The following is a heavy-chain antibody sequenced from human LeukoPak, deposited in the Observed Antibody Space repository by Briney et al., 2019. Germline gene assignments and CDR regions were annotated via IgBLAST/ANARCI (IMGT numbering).Heavy chain of an antibody. CDR2: VNSDGSST. CDR1: EFIFSSYW. V-gene: IGHV3-74*01. D-gene: IGHD3-22*01. CDR3: ARVYSYDTTGYYY. Sequence: GGSLRLSCAGSEFIFSSYWMHWVRQAPGKGLVWVSRVNSDGSSTSYADSVKGRFTISRDNARNTMYLQMNSLRAEDTAVYYCARVYSYDTTGYYYWGQGTLVTVSS. J-gene: IGHJ4*02.